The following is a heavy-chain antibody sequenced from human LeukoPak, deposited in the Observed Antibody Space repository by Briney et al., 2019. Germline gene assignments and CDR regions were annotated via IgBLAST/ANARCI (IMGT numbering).Heavy chain of an antibody. V-gene: IGHV3-53*01. D-gene: IGHD6-19*01. CDR2: IYSGGST. Sequence: GGSLRLSCAASGFTVSSNYMSWVRQAPGKGLEWVSVIYSGGSTYYADSVKGRFTISRDNSKNTLFLQMNSLRAEDTAVYYCAREYSSASNYFDCWGQGTLVTVSS. CDR1: GFTVSSNY. J-gene: IGHJ4*02. CDR3: AREYSSASNYFDC.